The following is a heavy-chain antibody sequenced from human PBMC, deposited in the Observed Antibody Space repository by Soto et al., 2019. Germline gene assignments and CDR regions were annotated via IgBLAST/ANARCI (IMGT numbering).Heavy chain of an antibody. D-gene: IGHD2-8*01. Sequence: ASVKVSCKASGYTFTSYGISWVRQAPGQGLEWMGWISAYNGNTNYAQKLQGRVTMTTDTSTSTAYMELRSLRSDDTAVYYCARDLYCTNGVCYNDYYYYYMDVWGKGTTVTVSS. CDR3: ARDLYCTNGVCYNDYYYYYMDV. V-gene: IGHV1-18*01. CDR2: ISAYNGNT. CDR1: GYTFTSYG. J-gene: IGHJ6*03.